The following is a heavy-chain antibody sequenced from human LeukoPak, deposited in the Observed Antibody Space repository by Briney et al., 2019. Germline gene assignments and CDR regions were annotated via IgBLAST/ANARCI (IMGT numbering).Heavy chain of an antibody. CDR3: ARGKYCSSASCYFMDYWFDP. CDR2: VSGSGGGT. J-gene: IGHJ5*02. V-gene: IGHV3-23*01. D-gene: IGHD2-2*01. CDR1: GFTLSSYA. Sequence: GGSLRLSSAASGFTLSSYAMSWVRQAPQKGLEWVSTVSGSGGGTYYADSVKGRFTISRDNSKNTLYLQMNGLRAEDTAVYYCARGKYCSSASCYFMDYWFDPWGQGTLVTVSS.